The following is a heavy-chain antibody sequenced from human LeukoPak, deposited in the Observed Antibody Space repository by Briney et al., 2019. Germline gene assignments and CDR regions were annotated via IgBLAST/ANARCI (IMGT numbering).Heavy chain of an antibody. CDR3: ARRLYSSDFGY. J-gene: IGHJ4*02. D-gene: IGHD6-25*01. CDR2: IYYSGST. CDR1: GGSISSSSYY. Sequence: PSETLSLTCTVSGGSISSSSYYWGWIRQPPGKGLDWIGSIYYSGSTYYNPSLKSRVTISVDTSKNQFSLKLSSVTAADTAVYYCARRLYSSDFGYWGQGTLVTVSS. V-gene: IGHV4-39*01.